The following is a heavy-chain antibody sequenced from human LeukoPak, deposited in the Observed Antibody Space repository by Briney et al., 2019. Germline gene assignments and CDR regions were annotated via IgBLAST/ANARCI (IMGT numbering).Heavy chain of an antibody. CDR3: ARGPYASGSLPGDYGMDV. CDR2: IWYDGSNK. V-gene: IGHV3-33*01. CDR1: GFTLSSYG. J-gene: IGHJ6*02. Sequence: GGSLRLSCAAASGFTLSSYGMHWVRQAPGKGLEWVAIIWYDGSNKYYADSVKGRFPVSRDNSKNTLYLQINSVRAEDTAVYYCARGPYASGSLPGDYGMDVWGQGTTVTVSS. D-gene: IGHD3-10*01.